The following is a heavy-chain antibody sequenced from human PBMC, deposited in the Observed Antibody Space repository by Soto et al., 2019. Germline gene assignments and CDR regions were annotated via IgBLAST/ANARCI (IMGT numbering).Heavy chain of an antibody. J-gene: IGHJ4*02. CDR1: GFTFSSYA. Sequence: PGGSLRLSCSASGFTFSSYAMSWFRQAPGKGLEWVSAISGSGGSTYYADSMKGRFTISRDNAKNSLYLEMNSLRAEDTAVYYCARESEDLTSNFDYWGQGTLVTVSS. V-gene: IGHV3-23*01. CDR3: ARESEDLTSNFDY. CDR2: ISGSGGST.